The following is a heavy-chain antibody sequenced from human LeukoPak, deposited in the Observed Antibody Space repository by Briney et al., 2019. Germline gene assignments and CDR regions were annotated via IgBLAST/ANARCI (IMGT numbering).Heavy chain of an antibody. CDR1: GYTFTGYC. Sequence: EASVKVSCKASGYTFTGYCMHWVRQAPGQGLEWMGWINPNSGGTNYAQKFQGWVTMTRDTSISTAYMELSRLRSDDTAVYYCARGGAAAPRVWGQGTLVTVSS. D-gene: IGHD6-13*01. CDR2: INPNSGGT. CDR3: ARGGAAAPRV. J-gene: IGHJ4*02. V-gene: IGHV1-2*04.